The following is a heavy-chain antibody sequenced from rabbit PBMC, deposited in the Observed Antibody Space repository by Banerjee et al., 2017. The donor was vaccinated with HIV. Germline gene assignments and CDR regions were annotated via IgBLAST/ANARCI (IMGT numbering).Heavy chain of an antibody. CDR1: GFDFSSNYW. V-gene: IGHV1S40*01. J-gene: IGHJ4*01. Sequence: QSLEESGGDLVQPGASLTLTCTASGFDFSSNYWICWVRQAPGKGLEWIACIYAGSSGNTYYASWAKGRFTISKTSWTTVTLQMTSLTAADTASYFCARDLAGVIGWNFNLWGQGTLVTVS. CDR2: IYAGSSGNT. D-gene: IGHD4-1*01. CDR3: ARDLAGVIGWNFNL.